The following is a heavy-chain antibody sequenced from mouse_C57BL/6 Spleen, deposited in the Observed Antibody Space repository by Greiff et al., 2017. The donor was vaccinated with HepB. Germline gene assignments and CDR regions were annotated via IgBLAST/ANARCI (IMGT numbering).Heavy chain of an antibody. CDR1: GYTFTSYW. V-gene: IGHV1-53*01. J-gene: IGHJ2*01. CDR3: GRLLGMREYFDY. Sequence: VQLQQSGTELVKPGASVKLSCKASGYTFTSYWMHWVKQRPGQGLEWIGNINPSNGGTNYNEKFKSKATLTVDKSFSTSYMQLSSRTSEDSAVYYCGRLLGMREYFDYWGQGTTLTVSS. CDR2: INPSNGGT. D-gene: IGHD4-1*01.